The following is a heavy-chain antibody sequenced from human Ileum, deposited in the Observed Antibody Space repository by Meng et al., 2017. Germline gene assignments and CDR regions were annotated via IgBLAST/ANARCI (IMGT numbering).Heavy chain of an antibody. J-gene: IGHJ5*02. CDR3: ARLLDSSDWGWFDP. Sequence: QVQLQESGPGLVKPSETLALTRSVSGASISSHYWPWIRQPPGMGLEYIGYIYYRGGASYNPSLRSRVTMSVDTSKNQFSLNLSSVTAADTAVYYCARLLDSSDWGWFDPWGQGTLVTVSS. CDR2: IYYRGGA. CDR1: GASISSHY. V-gene: IGHV4-59*08. D-gene: IGHD3-22*01.